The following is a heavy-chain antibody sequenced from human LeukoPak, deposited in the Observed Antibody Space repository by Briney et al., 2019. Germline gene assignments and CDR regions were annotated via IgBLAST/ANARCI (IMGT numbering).Heavy chain of an antibody. J-gene: IGHJ5*02. CDR1: GYTFTAYY. D-gene: IGHD5-24*01. V-gene: IGHV1-2*02. CDR2: INPNSGGT. CDR3: ARVSGDGYNPFDP. Sequence: ASVTVSCKASGYTFTAYYMHWVRQAPGQGLEWMGWINPNSGGTNSAQKFQGRVTMTRDTSISTAYMELSSLSSDDTAVYYCARVSGDGYNPFDPWGQGTLVTVSS.